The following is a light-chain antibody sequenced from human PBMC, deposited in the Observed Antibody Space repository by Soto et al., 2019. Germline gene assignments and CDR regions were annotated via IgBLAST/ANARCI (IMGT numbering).Light chain of an antibody. J-gene: IGLJ2*01. CDR2: RNS. Sequence: QAVVTQPPSASGTPGQRVTISCSGSSSNIGSNYVYWYQQLPGTVPQLLIYRNSERPSGVPDRFSGSKSGTSASLAISGLRSEDEADYYCAAWDDSLSGVVFGGGIKVTVL. V-gene: IGLV1-47*01. CDR1: SSNIGSNY. CDR3: AAWDDSLSGVV.